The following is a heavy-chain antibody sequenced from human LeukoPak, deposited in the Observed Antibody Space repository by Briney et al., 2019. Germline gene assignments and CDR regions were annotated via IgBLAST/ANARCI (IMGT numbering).Heavy chain of an antibody. CDR1: GFTFSSYG. V-gene: IGHV3-33*01. J-gene: IGHJ4*02. CDR2: IWCDGSNK. CDR3: ARVVAPWDPFDY. D-gene: IGHD1-26*01. Sequence: QPGRSLRLSCAASGFTFSSYGIHWVRQAPGKGLEWVAVIWCDGSNKYYADSVKGRFTISRDNSKNTLYLQMNSLRAEDTAVYCCARVVAPWDPFDYWGQGTLVTVSS.